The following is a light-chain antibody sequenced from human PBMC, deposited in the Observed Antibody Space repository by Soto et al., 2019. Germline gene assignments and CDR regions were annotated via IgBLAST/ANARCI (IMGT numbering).Light chain of an antibody. CDR2: GAS. CDR1: ESVSDNY. J-gene: IGKJ4*01. CDR3: QQYGSSPLT. V-gene: IGKV3-20*01. Sequence: EIVLTQSPGTLSLSPGERATLSCRSSESVSDNYLAWYQQRSGQAPRLVIYGASSRASAVPDRFSGSGSGADFTLTISRLKPEDFAVYYCQQYGSSPLTFGGGTKVDIK.